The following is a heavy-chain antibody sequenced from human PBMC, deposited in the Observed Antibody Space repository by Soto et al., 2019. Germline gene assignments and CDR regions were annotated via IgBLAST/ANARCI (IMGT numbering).Heavy chain of an antibody. V-gene: IGHV3-23*01. CDR1: GFSFSTYA. Sequence: GRSLRLSCEAAGFSFSTYAVSWVRQAPGKGLEWVSALTPSGGETFYADSVKGRFTISRDNSMNALYLQMNSLRIEDTAVYYCAHPRGYGVFDAYDIWGQGTMVTASS. CDR2: LTPSGGET. J-gene: IGHJ3*02. CDR3: AHPRGYGVFDAYDI. D-gene: IGHD4-17*01.